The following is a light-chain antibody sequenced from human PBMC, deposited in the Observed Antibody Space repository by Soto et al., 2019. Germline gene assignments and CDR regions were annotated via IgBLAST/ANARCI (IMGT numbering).Light chain of an antibody. J-gene: IGKJ1*01. CDR2: GAS. CDR1: QSIRRCF. V-gene: IGKV3-20*01. CDR3: QQYGSSPRT. Sequence: EIGLTQSAGSLSLFPGEGANLXCRANQSIRRCFLAWYQQKPGQAPRLLIYGASSRAHGTPARFSGSGSVTDFTRTISSLEPEDFAVYYGQQYGSSPRTFGQGTKVDIK.